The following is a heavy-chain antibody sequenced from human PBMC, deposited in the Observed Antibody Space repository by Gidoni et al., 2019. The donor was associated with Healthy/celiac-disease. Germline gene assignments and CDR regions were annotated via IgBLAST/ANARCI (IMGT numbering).Heavy chain of an antibody. Sequence: EVQLVQSGAEVKKPGESLKISCKGSGYSFTSYWIGWVRQMPGKGLEWMGIIYPGDSDTRYSPSFQGQVTISADKSISTAYLQWSSLKASDTAMYYCARPMRQWLESRGAFDIWGQGTMVTVSS. CDR2: IYPGDSDT. CDR3: ARPMRQWLESRGAFDI. D-gene: IGHD6-19*01. J-gene: IGHJ3*02. CDR1: GYSFTSYW. V-gene: IGHV5-51*01.